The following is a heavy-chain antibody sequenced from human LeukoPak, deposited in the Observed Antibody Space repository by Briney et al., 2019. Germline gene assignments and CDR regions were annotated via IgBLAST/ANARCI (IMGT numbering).Heavy chain of an antibody. V-gene: IGHV3-48*04. CDR1: GFTFSSYS. D-gene: IGHD2-15*01. J-gene: IGHJ5*02. CDR2: ISSSSSTI. CDR3: ARELGYCSGGDCPA. Sequence: GGSLRLSCAASGFTFSSYSMDWVRQAPGKGLEWVSYISSSSSTIYYADSVKGRFTISRDNAKNSLWLQMNSLRAEDTAVYYCARELGYCSGGDCPAWGQGTLVTVSS.